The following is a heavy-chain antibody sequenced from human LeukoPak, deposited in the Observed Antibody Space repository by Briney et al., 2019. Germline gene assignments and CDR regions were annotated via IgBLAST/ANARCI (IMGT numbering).Heavy chain of an antibody. V-gene: IGHV1-69*05. CDR1: GYTFTSYY. Sequence: SVKVSCKASGYTFTSYYMHWVRQAPGQGLEWMGGIIPIFGTANYAQKFQGRVTITTDESTSTAYMELSSLRSEDTAVYYCARGPPGGARVAYFDYWGRGPRVTVPS. CDR3: ARGPPGGARVAYFDY. D-gene: IGHD3-10*01. J-gene: IGHJ4*02. CDR2: IIPIFGTA.